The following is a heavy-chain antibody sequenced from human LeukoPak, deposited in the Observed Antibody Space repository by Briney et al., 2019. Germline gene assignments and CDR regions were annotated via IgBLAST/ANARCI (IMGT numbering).Heavy chain of an antibody. CDR1: GYTFTSYG. J-gene: IGHJ4*02. CDR2: ISAYNGNT. Sequence: ASVKVSCKASGYTFTSYGTSWVRQAPGQGLEWMGWISAYNGNTSYAQKLQGRVTMTTDTSTSTAYMELRSLRSDDTAAYYCARDRERVVATMGYYWGQGTLVTVSS. CDR3: ARDRERVVATMGYY. V-gene: IGHV1-18*01. D-gene: IGHD5-12*01.